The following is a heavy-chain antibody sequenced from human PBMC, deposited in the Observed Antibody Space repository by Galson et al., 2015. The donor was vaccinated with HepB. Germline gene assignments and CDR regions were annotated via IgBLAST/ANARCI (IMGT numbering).Heavy chain of an antibody. D-gene: IGHD1-26*01. CDR3: ARDQEVGAMSSDP. J-gene: IGHJ5*02. CDR1: GYTFTSYG. CDR2: INPSGGST. V-gene: IGHV1-18*04. Sequence: SVKVSCKASGYTFTSYGISWVRQAPGQGLEWMGIINPSGGSTSYAQKFQGRVTMTTDTSTSTAYMELRSLRSDDTAVYYCARDQEVGAMSSDPWGQGTLVTVSS.